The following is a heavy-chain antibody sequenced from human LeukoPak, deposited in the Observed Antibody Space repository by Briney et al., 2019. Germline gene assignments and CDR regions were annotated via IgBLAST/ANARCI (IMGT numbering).Heavy chain of an antibody. CDR2: ISGSGGST. D-gene: IGHD2-15*01. V-gene: IGHV3-23*01. CDR1: GFTFSSYA. J-gene: IGHJ4*02. Sequence: GGSLRLSCAAPGFTFSSYAMSWVRQAPGKGLEWVSAISGSGGSTYYADSVKGRFTISRDNSKNTLYLQMNSLRAEDTAVYYCAKVIVVVVAGDYFDYWGQGTLVTVSS. CDR3: AKVIVVVVAGDYFDY.